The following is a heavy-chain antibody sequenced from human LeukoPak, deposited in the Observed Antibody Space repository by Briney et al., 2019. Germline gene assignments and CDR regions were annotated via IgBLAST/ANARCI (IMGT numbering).Heavy chain of an antibody. J-gene: IGHJ5*02. CDR3: ARGRKVPAAMGNWFDP. CDR1: GFTFSSHW. Sequence: GGPLRLSCVASGFTFSSHWMSWVRQTPGKGLEWVANKKQDGSDTYYVDSVKGRFTISRDNAMNSVFLPMNTLRAEDTAVYYCARGRKVPAAMGNWFDPWGQGTLVTVSS. CDR2: KKQDGSDT. D-gene: IGHD2-2*01. V-gene: IGHV3-7*01.